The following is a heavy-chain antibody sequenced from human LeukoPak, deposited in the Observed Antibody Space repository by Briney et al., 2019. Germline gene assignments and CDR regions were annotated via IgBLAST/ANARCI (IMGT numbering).Heavy chain of an antibody. CDR2: IYSGGST. D-gene: IGHD1-14*01. Sequence: PGGSLRLSCAASGFAVSSNYMSWVRQAPGKGLEWVSVIYSGGSTYYADSVKGRFTISRDNSKNTLYLQMNSLRAEDTAVYYCAKDHTIRSFDSWGQGTLVTVSS. V-gene: IGHV3-66*01. J-gene: IGHJ4*02. CDR3: AKDHTIRSFDS. CDR1: GFAVSSNY.